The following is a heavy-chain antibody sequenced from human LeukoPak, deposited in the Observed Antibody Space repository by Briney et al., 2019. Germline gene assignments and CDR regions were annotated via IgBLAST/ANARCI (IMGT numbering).Heavy chain of an antibody. Sequence: ASVKVSCKASGYTFTSYDINWVRQAPGQGYEWMGRINPNSGGTNYPQKFLGRVTMTRDTSISTAYMELSRLTSDDTAVYYCTRDRVPITVPGTWFDPWGQGALVTVSS. CDR2: INPNSGGT. CDR1: GYTFTSYD. V-gene: IGHV1-2*06. J-gene: IGHJ5*02. CDR3: TRDRVPITVPGTWFDP. D-gene: IGHD6-19*01.